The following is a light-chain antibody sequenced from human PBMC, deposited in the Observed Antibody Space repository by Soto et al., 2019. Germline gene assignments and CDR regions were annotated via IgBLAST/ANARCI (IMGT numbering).Light chain of an antibody. CDR3: QSYDSSLSALYV. CDR1: SSNIGAGYD. CDR2: GNS. Sequence: SALTQPPAVSGAPGQRVTISCTGSSSNIGAGYDVHWYQQLPGTAPKLLIYGNSNRPSGVPDRFSGSKSGTSASLAITGLQAEDEADYYCQSYDSSLSALYVFGTGTKVTGL. J-gene: IGLJ1*01. V-gene: IGLV1-40*01.